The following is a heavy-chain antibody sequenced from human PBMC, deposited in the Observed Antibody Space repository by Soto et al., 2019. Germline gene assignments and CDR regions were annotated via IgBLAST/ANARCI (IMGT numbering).Heavy chain of an antibody. Sequence: QITLKESGPTLVKPTQTLTLTCTFSGFSLSTSGVGVGWIRQPPGKALEWLALIYWDDDKRYSPSLKSRLTITKDTSKNQVVLTMTNMDPVDTATYYCAHRMAYYYDSSGALFDYWGQGTLVTVSS. J-gene: IGHJ4*02. D-gene: IGHD3-22*01. CDR2: IYWDDDK. CDR3: AHRMAYYYDSSGALFDY. CDR1: GFSLSTSGVG. V-gene: IGHV2-5*02.